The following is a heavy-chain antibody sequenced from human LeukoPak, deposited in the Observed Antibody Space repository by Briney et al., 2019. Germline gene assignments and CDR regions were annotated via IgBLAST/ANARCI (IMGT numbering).Heavy chain of an antibody. J-gene: IGHJ6*03. D-gene: IGHD4-11*01. CDR1: GFTFSSYW. V-gene: IGHV3-7*01. CDR3: AREFLDYSAKYYYYMDV. CDR2: IKQDGSEK. Sequence: PGGSLRLSCAASGFTFSSYWMSWVRQAPGKGLEWVANIKQDGSEKYYVDSVKGRFTISRDNAKNSLYLQMNSLRAEDTAVYYCAREFLDYSAKYYYYMDVWGKGTTVTVSS.